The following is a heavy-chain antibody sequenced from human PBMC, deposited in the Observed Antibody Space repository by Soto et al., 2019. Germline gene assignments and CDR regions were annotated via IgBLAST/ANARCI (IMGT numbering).Heavy chain of an antibody. Sequence: QVQLQESGPGLVEPSQTLSLTCTVSGDSISNGYYTWSWIRQPPGKDLEWIGHIYNSVNTYSNPSLKSRVTISADTSKYQFSLKLSSVTAADTAVYYCASGPSGDKVDYWGQGTLVTVSS. CDR3: ASGPSGDKVDY. J-gene: IGHJ4*02. CDR2: IYNSVNT. D-gene: IGHD3-10*01. CDR1: GDSISNGYYT. V-gene: IGHV4-30-4*01.